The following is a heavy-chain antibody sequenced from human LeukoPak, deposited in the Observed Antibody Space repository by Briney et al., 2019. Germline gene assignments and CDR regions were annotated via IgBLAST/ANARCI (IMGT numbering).Heavy chain of an antibody. Sequence: SETLSLTCTVSGGSISSYYWSWIRQPPGKGLEWIGYMYYSGTINYNPSLKSRVTISVDTSKNQFSLKLSSVTAADTAMYYCARAWATDYFDYWGQGTLSPSPQ. CDR3: ARAWATDYFDY. J-gene: IGHJ4*02. V-gene: IGHV4-59*01. CDR2: MYYSGTI. CDR1: GGSISSYY.